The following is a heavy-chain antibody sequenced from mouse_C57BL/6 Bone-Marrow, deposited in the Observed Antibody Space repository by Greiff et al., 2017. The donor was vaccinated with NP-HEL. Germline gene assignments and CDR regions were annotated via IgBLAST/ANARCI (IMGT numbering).Heavy chain of an antibody. Sequence: EVQLQESGPGLVKPSQSLSLTCSVTGYSITSGYYWNWIRQFPGNKLEWMGYISYDGSNNYNPSLKNRISITRDTSKNQFFLKLNSVTTEDTATYYCARVPNYDGSSYDYYAMDDWGQGTSVTVSS. CDR1: GYSITSGYY. V-gene: IGHV3-6*01. J-gene: IGHJ4*01. CDR3: ARVPNYDGSSYDYYAMDD. D-gene: IGHD1-1*01. CDR2: ISYDGSN.